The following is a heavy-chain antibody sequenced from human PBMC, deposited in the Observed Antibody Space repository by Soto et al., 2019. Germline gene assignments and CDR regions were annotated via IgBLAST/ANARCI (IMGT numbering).Heavy chain of an antibody. Sequence: QVQLQESGPGLVKPSETLSLTCTVSGDSMSSSLYFWGWIRQPPGKGLEWIGNIYNSGQTYYNPSLKSRVSISVETSENQFYLQLSSVTAADTAVYSCARNGAAARQLSFFDSWGQGSLVTVSS. J-gene: IGHJ4*02. CDR1: GDSMSSSLYF. CDR2: IYNSGQT. D-gene: IGHD6-6*01. V-gene: IGHV4-39*01. CDR3: ARNGAAARQLSFFDS.